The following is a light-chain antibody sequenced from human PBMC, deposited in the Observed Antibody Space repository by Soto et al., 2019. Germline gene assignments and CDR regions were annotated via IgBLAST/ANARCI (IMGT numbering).Light chain of an antibody. J-gene: IGKJ1*01. CDR2: GAS. CDR3: QQYNNWAPWT. CDR1: QSVSSN. Sequence: EIVMTQSPATLSVSPGERATLSCRASQSVSSNLAWYQQKPGQAPRLLIYGASTRATGIPARFSGSGSGTEFTLTISGLQSEDFAVYYCQQYNNWAPWTFGQGNKVEIK. V-gene: IGKV3-15*01.